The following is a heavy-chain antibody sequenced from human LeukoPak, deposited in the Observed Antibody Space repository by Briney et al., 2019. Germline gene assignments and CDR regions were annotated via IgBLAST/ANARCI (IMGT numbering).Heavy chain of an antibody. Sequence: PSETLSLTCAVYGGSFSGYYWSWIRQPPGKGRGCIGEINHSGSTNYNPSLKSRVTISVDTSKSQFSLKLSSVTAADTAVYYCARGGGWGSYRYNNWFDPWGQGTLVTVSS. CDR3: ARGGGWGSYRYNNWFDP. V-gene: IGHV4-34*01. CDR1: GGSFSGYY. CDR2: INHSGST. J-gene: IGHJ5*02. D-gene: IGHD3-16*02.